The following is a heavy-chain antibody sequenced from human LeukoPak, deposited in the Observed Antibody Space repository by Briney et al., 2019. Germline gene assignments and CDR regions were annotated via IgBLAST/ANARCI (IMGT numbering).Heavy chain of an antibody. D-gene: IGHD3-10*01. V-gene: IGHV1-69*04. CDR3: ARARDYYGSGRYYYYGMDV. CDR2: IIPILGIA. J-gene: IGHJ6*02. Sequence: GASVKVSCKASGGTFSSYAISWVRQAPGQGLEWMGRIIPILGIANYAQKFQGRVTITADKSTSTAYMELSSLRSEDTAVYYCARARDYYGSGRYYYYGMDVWGRGTTVTVSS. CDR1: GGTFSSYA.